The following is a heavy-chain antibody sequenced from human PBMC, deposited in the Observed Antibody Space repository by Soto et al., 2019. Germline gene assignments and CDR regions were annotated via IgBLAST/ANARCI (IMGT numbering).Heavy chain of an antibody. CDR1: GFTFSSYA. V-gene: IGHV3-23*01. D-gene: IGHD3-3*01. J-gene: IGHJ4*02. CDR3: ANVTTYYDFWSGYSYFDY. CDR2: ISGSGGST. Sequence: EVQLLESGGGLVQPGGSLRLSCAASGFTFSSYAMSWVRQAPGKGLELVSAISGSGGSTSYADSVKGRFTISRDNSKNTLYLQMNSLRAEDTAVYYCANVTTYYDFWSGYSYFDYWGQGTLVTVSS.